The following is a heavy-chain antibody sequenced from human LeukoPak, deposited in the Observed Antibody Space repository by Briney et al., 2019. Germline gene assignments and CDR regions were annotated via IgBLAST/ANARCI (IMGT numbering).Heavy chain of an antibody. CDR1: GFTFSSYG. V-gene: IGHV3-30*18. Sequence: GGSLRLSCAASGFTFSSYGMHWVRQAPGKGLEWVAVISYDGSNKYYADSVKGRFTISRDNSKNTLYLQVNSLRAEDTAVYYCAKDNYHSSSSVMDYWGQGTLVTVSS. D-gene: IGHD6-6*01. CDR2: ISYDGSNK. CDR3: AKDNYHSSSSVMDY. J-gene: IGHJ4*02.